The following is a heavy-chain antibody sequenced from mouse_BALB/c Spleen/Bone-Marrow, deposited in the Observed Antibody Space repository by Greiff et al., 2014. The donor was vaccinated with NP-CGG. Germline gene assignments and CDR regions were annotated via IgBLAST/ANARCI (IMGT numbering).Heavy chain of an antibody. CDR2: VDPENGDT. CDR1: GFNIKDFY. CDR3: NSFDYSFDY. D-gene: IGHD2-4*01. J-gene: IGHJ2*01. V-gene: IGHV14-4*02. Sequence: VQLKESGAELVRSGASVKLSCTASGFNIKDFYMHWLRQRPEQGLEWIGWVDPENGDTECAPKFQGKATMTADTSSNTAYLQLSSLTSEDTAVYYCNSFDYSFDYWGQGTTLTVSS.